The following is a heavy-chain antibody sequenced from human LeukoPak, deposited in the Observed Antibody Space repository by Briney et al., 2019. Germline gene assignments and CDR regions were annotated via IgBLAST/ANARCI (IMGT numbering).Heavy chain of an antibody. D-gene: IGHD6-6*01. CDR1: GFTFSSYR. CDR3: ARASYISSSGYYFDY. J-gene: IGHJ4*02. V-gene: IGHV3-48*01. CDR2: LSSGSSAI. Sequence: PGGSLRLSCAASGFTFSSYRMNWVRQAPGKGLEWISYLSSGSSAIYYADSVKGRFTISRDNAKNSLYLQMNSLRAEDTAVYYCARASYISSSGYYFDYWGQGTLVTVSS.